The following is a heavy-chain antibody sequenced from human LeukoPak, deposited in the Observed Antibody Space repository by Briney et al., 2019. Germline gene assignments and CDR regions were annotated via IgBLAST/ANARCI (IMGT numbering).Heavy chain of an antibody. Sequence: PGGSLRLSCAASGFTFNSYAMSWVRQAPGKGLEWVSAISGSGGSTYYADSVKGRFTISRDNSKNTLYLQMNSLRAEDTAVYYCAKGYGDCYYYYGMDVWGQGTTVTVSS. CDR3: AKGYGDCYYYYGMDV. CDR1: GFTFNSYA. D-gene: IGHD4-17*01. CDR2: ISGSGGST. J-gene: IGHJ6*02. V-gene: IGHV3-23*01.